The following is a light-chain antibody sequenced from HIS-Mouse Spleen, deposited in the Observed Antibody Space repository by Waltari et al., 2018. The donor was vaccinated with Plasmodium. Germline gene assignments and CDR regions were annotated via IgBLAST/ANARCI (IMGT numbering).Light chain of an antibody. V-gene: IGLV2-23*03. CDR3: CSYAGSSTFV. J-gene: IGLJ3*02. Sequence: QSALTQPASVSGSPGQSITIPCTGTSSDVGSYKLVSWYQQHPGKAPKLRIYEGSKRPSGVSNRFSGSKSGNTASLTISGLQAEDEADYYCCSYAGSSTFVFGGGTKLTVL. CDR2: EGS. CDR1: SSDVGSYKL.